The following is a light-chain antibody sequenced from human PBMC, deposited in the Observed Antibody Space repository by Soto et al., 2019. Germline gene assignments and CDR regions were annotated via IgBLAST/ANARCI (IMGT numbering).Light chain of an antibody. CDR1: QSVGNN. V-gene: IGKV3-15*01. J-gene: IGKJ4*01. CDR3: QQYGDWPLT. Sequence: EIVLTQSPATLSVSPGERATLSCRVSQSVGNNFAWYQQKPGQAPRLLIFATSTRATGVPARFSGSGSGTEFTRTISSLQSEDFAVYYCQQYGDWPLTFGGGAKVEIE. CDR2: ATS.